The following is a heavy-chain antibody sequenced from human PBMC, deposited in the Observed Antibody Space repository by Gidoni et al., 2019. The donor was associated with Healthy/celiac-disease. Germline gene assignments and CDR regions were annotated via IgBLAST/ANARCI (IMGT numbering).Heavy chain of an antibody. CDR1: GCFSSYA. CDR3: ARTYYGSGPSSDYYYYMDV. CDR2: IIPIFGTA. D-gene: IGHD3-10*01. Sequence: QVQLVQSGAEVKKPGSSVKVSCKASGCFSSYAISWVRQAPGQGLEWMGGIIPIFGTANYAQKFQGRVTITADKSTSTAYMELSSLRSEDTAVYYCARTYYGSGPSSDYYYYMDVWGKGTTVTVSS. V-gene: IGHV1-69*06. J-gene: IGHJ6*03.